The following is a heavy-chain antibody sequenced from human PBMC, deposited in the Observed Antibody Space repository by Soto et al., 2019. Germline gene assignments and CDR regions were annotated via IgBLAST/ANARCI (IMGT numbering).Heavy chain of an antibody. CDR2: IWYDGSNK. J-gene: IGHJ6*02. V-gene: IGHV3-33*01. D-gene: IGHD4-17*01. CDR1: GFTFSSYG. Sequence: GGSLRLSCAASGFTFSSYGMHWVHQAPGKGLEWVAVIWYDGSNKYYADSVKGRFTISRDNSKNTLYLQMNSLRAEDTAVYYCARAKTDYGDYYYYYGMDVWGQGTTVTVSS. CDR3: ARAKTDYGDYYYYYGMDV.